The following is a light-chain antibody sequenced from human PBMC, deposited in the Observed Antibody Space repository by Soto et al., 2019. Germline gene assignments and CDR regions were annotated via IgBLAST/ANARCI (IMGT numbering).Light chain of an antibody. CDR3: QQVNTYPPS. CDR1: QGVSSY. J-gene: IGKJ4*01. CDR2: AAS. Sequence: DIQLTQSPSFLSASVGDRVTITCRASQGVSSYLAWYQQKPGKAPKLLIFAASTLQSGVPSRFGGSGSGTEFTLTINSLQPEDFATYYCQQVNTYPPSFGGGTKVEIK. V-gene: IGKV1-9*01.